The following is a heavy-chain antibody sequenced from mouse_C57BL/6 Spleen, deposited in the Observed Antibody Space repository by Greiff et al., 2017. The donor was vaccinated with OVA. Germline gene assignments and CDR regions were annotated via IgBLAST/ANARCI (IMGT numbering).Heavy chain of an antibody. Sequence: VQLQQSGPELVKPGASVKISCKASGYAFSSSWMNWVKQRPGKGLEWIGRIYPGDGDTNYNGKFKGKATLTADKSSSTAYMQLSSLTSEDSAVYFCAREGTVDYWGQGTTLTVSS. D-gene: IGHD4-1*01. CDR2: IYPGDGDT. CDR1: GYAFSSSW. V-gene: IGHV1-82*01. CDR3: AREGTVDY. J-gene: IGHJ2*01.